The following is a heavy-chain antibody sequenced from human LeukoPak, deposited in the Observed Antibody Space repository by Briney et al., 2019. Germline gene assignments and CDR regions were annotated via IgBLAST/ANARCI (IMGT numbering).Heavy chain of an antibody. CDR3: VAAGTFDY. D-gene: IGHD6-13*01. CDR2: IRYDGSSK. Sequence: GGSLRLSCAASGFTFSSYGMHWVRQAPGKGLEWVAFIRYDGSSKYYADSVKGRFTISRDNSKNTLYLQMNTLRAEDTAVYYCVAAGTFDYWGQGALVTVSS. CDR1: GFTFSSYG. J-gene: IGHJ4*02. V-gene: IGHV3-30*02.